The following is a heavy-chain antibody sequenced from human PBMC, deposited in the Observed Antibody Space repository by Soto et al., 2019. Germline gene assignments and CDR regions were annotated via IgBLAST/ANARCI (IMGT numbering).Heavy chain of an antibody. J-gene: IGHJ4*01. CDR2: IYHSGST. Sequence: SETLSLTCAVSGGCISSSNWWSWVRQPPGKGLEWIGEIYHSGSTNYNPSLKSRVTISMDKSKNQFSLKLNSVTAADTAVYYCARDSPPVDYWGQGTLVTVSS. CDR1: GGCISSSNW. CDR3: ARDSPPVDY. V-gene: IGHV4-4*02.